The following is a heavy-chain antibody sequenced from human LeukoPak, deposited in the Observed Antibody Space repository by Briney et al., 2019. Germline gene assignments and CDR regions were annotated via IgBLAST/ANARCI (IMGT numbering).Heavy chain of an antibody. V-gene: IGHV4-34*01. CDR1: GGSFSGYY. CDR2: INHSGSA. J-gene: IGHJ4*02. D-gene: IGHD3-9*01. Sequence: KASETLSLTCAVYGGSFSGYYWSWIRQPPGKGLEWIGEINHSGSANYNPSLKSRVTISVDTSKNQFSLKLSSVTAADTAVYYCARVPGRYFDWLSGDYYFDYWGQGTLVTVSS. CDR3: ARVPGRYFDWLSGDYYFDY.